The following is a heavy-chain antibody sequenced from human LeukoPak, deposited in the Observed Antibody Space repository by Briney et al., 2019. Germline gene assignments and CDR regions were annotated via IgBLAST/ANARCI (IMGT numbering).Heavy chain of an antibody. CDR2: IYYSGST. V-gene: IGHV4-39*01. CDR3: ARGHRYGDHANWFDP. CDR1: GGSISSSSYY. J-gene: IGHJ5*02. Sequence: PSETLSLTCTVSGGSISSSSYYWGWIRQPPGKGLEWIGSIYYSGSTHYNPSLKSRVTISVDTSKNQFSLKLSSVTAADTAVYYCARGHRYGDHANWFDPWGQGTLVTVSS. D-gene: IGHD4-17*01.